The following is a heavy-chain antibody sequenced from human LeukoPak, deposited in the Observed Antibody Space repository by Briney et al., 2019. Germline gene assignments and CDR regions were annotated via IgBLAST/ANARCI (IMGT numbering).Heavy chain of an antibody. CDR2: FDPEDGET. J-gene: IGHJ6*03. Sequence: ASVKVSCKVSGYTLTELSTHWVRQAPGKGLEWMGGFDPEDGETIYAQKFQGRVTMTEDTSTDTAYMELSSLRSEDTAVYYCATEVREMEIYYYYYMDVWGKGTTVTVSS. CDR1: GYTLTELS. D-gene: IGHD5-24*01. V-gene: IGHV1-24*01. CDR3: ATEVREMEIYYYYYMDV.